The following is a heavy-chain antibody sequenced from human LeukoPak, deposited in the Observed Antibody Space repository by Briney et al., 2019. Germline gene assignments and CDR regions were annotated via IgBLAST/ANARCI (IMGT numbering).Heavy chain of an antibody. D-gene: IGHD5-24*01. CDR3: AKDPDGYNSETFDY. CDR1: GFTFSDYY. V-gene: IGHV3-11*01. J-gene: IGHJ4*02. Sequence: GGSLRLSCGASGFTFSDYYMSWIRQAPGKGLEWVSYISSSGGTIYYADSVKGRFTISRDNSKNTLYLQMNSLRAEDTAVYYCAKDPDGYNSETFDYWGQGTLVTVSS. CDR2: ISSSGGTI.